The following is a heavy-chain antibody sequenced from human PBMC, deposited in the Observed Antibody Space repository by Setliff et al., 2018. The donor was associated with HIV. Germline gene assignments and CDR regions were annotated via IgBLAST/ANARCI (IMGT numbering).Heavy chain of an antibody. CDR2: IGGSGGST. CDR3: AKGSVRMHYYDSSGYFQH. V-gene: IGHV3-23*01. CDR1: GFILSEYT. J-gene: IGHJ1*01. D-gene: IGHD3-22*01. Sequence: PGGSLRLSCAGSGFILSEYTISWVRQTPGKGLEWVSAIGGSGGSTYYADSVKGRFTISRNNSKNTLYLQMNSLRAEDTAVYYCAKGSVRMHYYDSSGYFQHWGQGTPVTVSS.